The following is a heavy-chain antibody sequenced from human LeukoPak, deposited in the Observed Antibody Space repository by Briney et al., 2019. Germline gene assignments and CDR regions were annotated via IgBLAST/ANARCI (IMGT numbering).Heavy chain of an antibody. CDR3: ARDGDYVLGYSDY. J-gene: IGHJ4*02. Sequence: GRSLRLSCAASGFTFSSYGMHWVRQAPGKGLEWVAVIWYDGSNKYYADSVKGRFTTSRDNSKNTLYLQMNSLRAEDTAVYYCARDGDYVLGYSDYWGQGTLVTVSS. D-gene: IGHD4-17*01. CDR1: GFTFSSYG. CDR2: IWYDGSNK. V-gene: IGHV3-33*01.